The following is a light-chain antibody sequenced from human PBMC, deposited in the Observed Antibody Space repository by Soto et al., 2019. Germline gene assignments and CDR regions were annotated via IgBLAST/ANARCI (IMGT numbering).Light chain of an antibody. J-gene: IGLJ1*01. CDR1: SSDVGGYNY. V-gene: IGLV2-14*01. CDR2: DVS. CDR3: SSYTSSSTYF. Sequence: SVLTKPVSVSRAAVRSLSISCTGTSSDVGGYNYVSWYVQHPGKAPKLIIYDVSNRPSGVSNRFSGSKSGNTASLTISGLQAEDEVDYYCSSYTSSSTYFFGTGTK.